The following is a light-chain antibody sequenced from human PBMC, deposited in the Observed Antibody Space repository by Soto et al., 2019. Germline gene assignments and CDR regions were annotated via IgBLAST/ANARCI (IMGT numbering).Light chain of an antibody. CDR3: AAWDDSLNGPV. Sequence: QAVVTQTPSASGTPGQWVTMSCSGSSSNIGINDVHWYRQLSGAAPQILIYDTAQRATGVPDRFSGSRSGNSASLTISGLQSDDEAEYHCAAWDDSLNGPVFGGGTKVTVL. CDR1: SSNIGIND. V-gene: IGLV1-44*01. J-gene: IGLJ2*01. CDR2: DTA.